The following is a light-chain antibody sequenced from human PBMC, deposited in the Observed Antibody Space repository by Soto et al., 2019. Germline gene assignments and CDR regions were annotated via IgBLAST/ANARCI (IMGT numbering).Light chain of an antibody. CDR2: SAS. CDR1: QGISNN. J-gene: IGKJ5*01. Sequence: DIPMTQSPSSLSASVGDRVIITCRASQGISNNLAWFQQKPGEVPKLLVYSASTLQSGVPSRFSGSGSGTDFPLTINSLQPEDVATYYCQKYNTAPVTFGRGTRLDIK. V-gene: IGKV1-27*01. CDR3: QKYNTAPVT.